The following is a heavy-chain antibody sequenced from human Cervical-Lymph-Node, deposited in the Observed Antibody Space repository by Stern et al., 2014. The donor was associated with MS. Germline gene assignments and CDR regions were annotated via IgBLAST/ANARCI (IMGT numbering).Heavy chain of an antibody. D-gene: IGHD1-26*01. Sequence: QVQLQESGPGLVKPSETVSLTCTVSGGSMISKFWNWIRQPPGKGLEWIGYVHSDGSTNYKPSRKSRVIISVDTSTNQFSLSLTSVTAADTAVYYCAGVTGRGTRQNWFDSWGQGTRVTVSS. CDR1: GGSMISKF. CDR2: VHSDGST. J-gene: IGHJ5*01. V-gene: IGHV4-59*01. CDR3: AGVTGRGTRQNWFDS.